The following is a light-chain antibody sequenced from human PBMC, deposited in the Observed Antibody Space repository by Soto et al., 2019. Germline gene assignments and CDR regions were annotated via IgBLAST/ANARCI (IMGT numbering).Light chain of an antibody. Sequence: QSALTQPRSVSGSPGQSVTISCTGTSSDVGDYNYVSWYQQHPGKAPKLMIYDVSERPSGVPDRFSGSKSGNTASLTISGAQAEDEADYYCCSYAGSYTWVFGGGTKVTVL. CDR2: DVS. V-gene: IGLV2-11*01. CDR3: CSYAGSYTWV. CDR1: SSDVGDYNY. J-gene: IGLJ3*02.